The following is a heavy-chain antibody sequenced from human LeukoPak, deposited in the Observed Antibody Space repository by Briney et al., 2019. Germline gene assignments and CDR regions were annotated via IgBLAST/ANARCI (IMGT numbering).Heavy chain of an antibody. CDR2: FQYSGST. Sequence: SETLSLTCTVSGGSISSDYWSWIRQPPGKGLEWIGYFQYSGSTNYNPSLKSRVTISVDTSKNQFSLKMSSVTAADTAVYYRARAVGFGWFDPWGQGTLVTVSS. CDR3: ARAVGFGWFDP. J-gene: IGHJ5*02. V-gene: IGHV4-59*01. D-gene: IGHD3-10*01. CDR1: GGSISSDY.